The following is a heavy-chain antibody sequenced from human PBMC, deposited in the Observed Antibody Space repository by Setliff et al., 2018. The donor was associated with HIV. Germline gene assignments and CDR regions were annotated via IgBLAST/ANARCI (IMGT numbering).Heavy chain of an antibody. CDR2: ISAYSGNT. D-gene: IGHD3-3*01. CDR3: ARGYYNFWSGYYDSRFPNPIDAFDI. J-gene: IGHJ3*02. Sequence: ASVKVSCKASGGTFSSYAIRWVRQAPGQGVEWMGWISAYSGNTNYAQKRQGRVTMTTDTSTSTAYLELRSLRSDDRAVYYCARGYYNFWSGYYDSRFPNPIDAFDIWGQGTMVTVSS. V-gene: IGHV1-18*01. CDR1: GGTFSSYA.